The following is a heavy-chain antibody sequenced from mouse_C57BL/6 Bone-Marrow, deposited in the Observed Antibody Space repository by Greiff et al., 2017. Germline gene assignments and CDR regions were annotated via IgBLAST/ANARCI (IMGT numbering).Heavy chain of an antibody. Sequence: EVQVVESGPELVKPGASVKMSCKASGYTFTDYNMHWVKQSHGKSLEWIGYINPNNGGTSYNQKFKGKATLTVNKSSSTAYMELRSLTSEDSAVYYCARGGYDYDGPDDFDYWGQGTTLTVSS. J-gene: IGHJ2*01. V-gene: IGHV1-22*01. D-gene: IGHD2-4*01. CDR2: INPNNGGT. CDR1: GYTFTDYN. CDR3: ARGGYDYDGPDDFDY.